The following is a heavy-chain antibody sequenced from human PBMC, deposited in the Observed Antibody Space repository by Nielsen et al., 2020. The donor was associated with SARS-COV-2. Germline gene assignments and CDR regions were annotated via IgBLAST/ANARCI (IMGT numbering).Heavy chain of an antibody. CDR1: EFTFGNYG. V-gene: IGHV3-74*01. Sequence: GESLKISCAASEFTFGNYGMDWVRQAPGKGLAWVAHINSDGSRTSYADSVKGRITISRDNAENTLYLQMNGLRAEDTAVYYCAREGTWEQLLLPDYWGQGTLVTVSS. CDR2: INSDGSRT. J-gene: IGHJ4*02. CDR3: AREGTWEQLLLPDY. D-gene: IGHD1-26*01.